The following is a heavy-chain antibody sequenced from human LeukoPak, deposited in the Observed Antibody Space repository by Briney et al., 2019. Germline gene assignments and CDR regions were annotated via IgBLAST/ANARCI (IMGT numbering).Heavy chain of an antibody. D-gene: IGHD6-19*01. CDR3: ARGGSGWYGFDY. Sequence: PGGSLRLSWAASGFTYSSYAMHWVRQAPGKGLEWVAVISYDGSNKYYADSVKGRFTISRDNSKNTLYLQMNSLRAEDTAVYYCARGGSGWYGFDYWGQGTLVTVSS. V-gene: IGHV3-30-3*01. CDR2: ISYDGSNK. CDR1: GFTYSSYA. J-gene: IGHJ4*02.